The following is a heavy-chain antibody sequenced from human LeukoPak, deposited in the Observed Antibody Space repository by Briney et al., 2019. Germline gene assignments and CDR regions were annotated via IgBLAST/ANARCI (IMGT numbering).Heavy chain of an antibody. CDR2: MNSDGSST. V-gene: IGHV3-74*01. J-gene: IGHJ5*02. Sequence: PGGSLRLSCAASGFTFSGYWMHWVRQAPGKGLVWVSRMNSDGSSTSYADSVKGRFTISRDNAKNTLYLQMNSLRAEDTAVYYCARALAVAGTGGFDPWGQGTLVTVSS. D-gene: IGHD6-19*01. CDR1: GFTFSGYW. CDR3: ARALAVAGTGGFDP.